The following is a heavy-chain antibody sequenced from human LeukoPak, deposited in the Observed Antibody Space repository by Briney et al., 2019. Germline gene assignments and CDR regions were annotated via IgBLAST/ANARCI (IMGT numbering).Heavy chain of an antibody. J-gene: IGHJ4*02. CDR1: GFTFSSYG. CDR2: ISYDGSNK. CDR3: AKVRVAAMVIDY. D-gene: IGHD5-18*01. Sequence: PGGSLRLSCAASGFTFSSYGMHWVRQAPGKGLEWVAVISYDGSNKYYADSVKGRFTISRDNSKNTLYLQMNSLRAEDTAVYYCAKVRVAAMVIDYWGQGTLVTVSS. V-gene: IGHV3-30*18.